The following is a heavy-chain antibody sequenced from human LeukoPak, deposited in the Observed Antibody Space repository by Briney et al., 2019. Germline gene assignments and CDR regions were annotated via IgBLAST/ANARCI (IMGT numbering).Heavy chain of an antibody. J-gene: IGHJ4*02. CDR2: IYNSGIT. CDR1: GGPISSYY. D-gene: IGHD4-17*01. V-gene: IGHV4-4*07. Sequence: SETLSLTCTVSGGPISSYYWSWIRQPAGKGLDWIGHIYNSGITNYNPSLKSRVTMSVDTSKKQFSLKLSSVTAADTAVYYCARDQSFYDYGANTIFDYWGQGTLVTVSS. CDR3: ARDQSFYDYGANTIFDY.